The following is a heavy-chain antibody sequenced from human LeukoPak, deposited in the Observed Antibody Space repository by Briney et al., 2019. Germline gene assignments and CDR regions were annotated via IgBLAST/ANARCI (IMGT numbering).Heavy chain of an antibody. CDR1: GGSISSSSYY. V-gene: IGHV4-39*07. CDR2: IYYSGST. J-gene: IGHJ6*02. D-gene: IGHD6-19*01. CDR3: ARDENKYSSGWYNYYYGMDV. Sequence: PSETLSLTCTVSGGSISSSSYYWGWIRQPPGKGLEWIGSIYYSGSTYYNPSLKSRVTISVDTSKNQFSLKLSSVTAADTAVYYCARDENKYSSGWYNYYYGMDVWGQGTTVTVSS.